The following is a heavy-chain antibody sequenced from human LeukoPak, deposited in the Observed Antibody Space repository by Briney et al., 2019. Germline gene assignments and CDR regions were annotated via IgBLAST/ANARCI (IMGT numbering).Heavy chain of an antibody. CDR1: GGSISSYY. CDR3: ARDGSWNYYYYYYMDV. V-gene: IGHV4-59*12. D-gene: IGHD1-1*01. Sequence: SETLSLTCTVSGGSISSYYWSWIRQPPGKGLEWIGYIYYSGSTYYNPSLKSRVTISVDTSKNQFSLKLSSVTAADTAVYYCARDGSWNYYYYYYMDVWGKGTTVTVSS. J-gene: IGHJ6*03. CDR2: IYYSGST.